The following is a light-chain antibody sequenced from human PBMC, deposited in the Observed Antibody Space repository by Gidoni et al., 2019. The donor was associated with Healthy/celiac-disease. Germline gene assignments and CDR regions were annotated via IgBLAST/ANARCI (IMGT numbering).Light chain of an antibody. CDR2: DAS. V-gene: IGKV3-11*01. J-gene: IGKJ2*01. Sequence: EIVLTQSPATLSLSPGERATLSCRASQSVSSYLAWYQQKPGQAPRSLIYDASNRATGIPARFSGSGSGTDFTLTISSLEPEDVAVYYCQQRSNWPPVYTFGQGTKLEIK. CDR1: QSVSSY. CDR3: QQRSNWPPVYT.